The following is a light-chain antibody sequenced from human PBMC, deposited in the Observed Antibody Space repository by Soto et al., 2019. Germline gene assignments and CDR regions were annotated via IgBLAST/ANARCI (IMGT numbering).Light chain of an antibody. CDR3: QQYNSYSLT. V-gene: IGKV1-5*01. J-gene: IGKJ2*01. Sequence: DIQMTQSPSTLSASVGDRVTITCRASQSISSWLAWYQQKPGKAPKLLIYDASSLESGVPSRFSGSGSGTEFTLTISSLQPDDFATYYCQQYNSYSLTFGLGTKLEIK. CDR2: DAS. CDR1: QSISSW.